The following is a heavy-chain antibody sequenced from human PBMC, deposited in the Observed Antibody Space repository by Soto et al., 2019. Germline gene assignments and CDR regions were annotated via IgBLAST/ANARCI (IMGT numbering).Heavy chain of an antibody. J-gene: IGHJ4*02. D-gene: IGHD6-19*01. V-gene: IGHV3-30-3*01. CDR3: VSGYSSGWYVADDY. CDR2: ISYDGSNK. Sequence: ESGGGVVQPGRSLRLSCAASGFTFSSYAMHWVRQAPGKGLEWVAVISYDGSNKYYADSVKGRFTISRDNSKNTLYLQMNSLRAEDTAVYYCVSGYSSGWYVADDYWGQGTLVTVSS. CDR1: GFTFSSYA.